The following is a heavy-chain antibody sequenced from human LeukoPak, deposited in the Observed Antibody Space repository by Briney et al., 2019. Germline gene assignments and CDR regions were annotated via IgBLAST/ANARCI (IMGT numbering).Heavy chain of an antibody. CDR2: ISSSSYI. D-gene: IGHD5-12*01. CDR1: GFTFSSYS. J-gene: IGHJ4*02. CDR3: AGVATTSRHDY. V-gene: IGHV3-21*01. Sequence: PGGSLRLSCAASGFTFSSYSMNWVRQAPGKGLEWVSSISSSSYIYYADSVKGRFTISRDNAKNSLYLQMNSLRAEDTAVYYCAGVATTSRHDYWGQGTLVTVSS.